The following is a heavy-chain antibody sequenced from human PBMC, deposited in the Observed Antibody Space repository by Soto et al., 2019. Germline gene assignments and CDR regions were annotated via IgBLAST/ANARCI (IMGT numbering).Heavy chain of an antibody. V-gene: IGHV3-30*18. CDR1: GFTFSSYG. Sequence: GGSLRLSCAASGFTFSSYGMHWVRQAPGKGLEWVAVIPYDGSNKYYADSVKGRFTISRDNSKNTLYLQMNSLRAEDTAVYYCAKDGCATGEQCKNGMGVWGQGTTVTVSS. CDR3: AKDGCATGEQCKNGMGV. CDR2: IPYDGSNK. J-gene: IGHJ6*02. D-gene: IGHD3-10*01.